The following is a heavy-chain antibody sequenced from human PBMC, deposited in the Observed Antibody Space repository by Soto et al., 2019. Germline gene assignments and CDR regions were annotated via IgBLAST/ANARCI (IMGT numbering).Heavy chain of an antibody. J-gene: IGHJ6*02. CDR3: ATSEWLRNYYYYGMDV. V-gene: IGHV3-23*01. CDR2: ISGSGGST. Sequence: GGVLRLSCAASGFTFSSYAMSWVRQAPGKGLEWVSAISGSGGSTYYADSVKGRFTISRDNSKNTLYLQMNSLRAEDTAVYYCATSEWLRNYYYYGMDVWGQGTTVTVSS. CDR1: GFTFSSYA. D-gene: IGHD3-3*01.